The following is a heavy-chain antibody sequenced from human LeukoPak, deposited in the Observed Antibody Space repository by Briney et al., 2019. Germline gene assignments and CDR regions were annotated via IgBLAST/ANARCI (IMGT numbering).Heavy chain of an antibody. CDR2: ISYDGSNK. J-gene: IGHJ4*02. V-gene: IGHV3-30*04. CDR3: ASTMVAAEYYFDY. Sequence: GGSLRLSCAASGFTFSSYAMHWVRQAPGKGLEWVAVISYDGSNKYYADSVKGRFTISRDNSKNTLYLQMNSLRAEDTAVHYCASTMVAAEYYFDYWGQGTLVTVSS. CDR1: GFTFSSYA. D-gene: IGHD2-15*01.